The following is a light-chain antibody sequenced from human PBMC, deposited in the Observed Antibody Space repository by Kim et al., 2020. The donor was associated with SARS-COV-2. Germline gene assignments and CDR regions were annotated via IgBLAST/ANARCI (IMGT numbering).Light chain of an antibody. CDR1: AVAVTSGHY. J-gene: IGLJ3*02. Sequence: GAVTLTCGSSAVAVTSGHYTFWFQQKPGQAPQTLIYDATNRHSWTPARFSGSLLGGKAALTLSGARPEDEADYYCLVSYPDARVFGGGTQLTVL. CDR3: LVSYPDARV. CDR2: DAT. V-gene: IGLV7-46*01.